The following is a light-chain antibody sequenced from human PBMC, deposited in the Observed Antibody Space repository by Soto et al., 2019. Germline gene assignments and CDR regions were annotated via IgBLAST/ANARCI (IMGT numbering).Light chain of an antibody. CDR2: GAY. V-gene: IGKV3D-20*02. J-gene: IGKJ5*01. CDR3: QQRSNWPPIT. CDR1: QSVTSHY. Sequence: DIVLTQSPGTLSLCLGERSTLSCRPGQSVTSHYLAWYPQKPGQAPRLLVYGAYSRATGISDRFSGSGSGTDFTLTISSLEPEDAAVYYCQQRSNWPPITVGQGTRLEIK.